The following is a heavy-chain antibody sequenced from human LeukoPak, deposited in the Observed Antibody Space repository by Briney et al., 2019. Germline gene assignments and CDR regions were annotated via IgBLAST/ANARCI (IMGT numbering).Heavy chain of an antibody. CDR1: GFIFRSYD. CDR3: AREDSGTSAEYFQH. Sequence: GGSLRLSCAASGFIFRSYDMNWVRQAPGKGLEWVSYISGSGTTIYSADSVKGRFTISRDNAKNSLYLQMNSLRAEDTAVYYCAREDSGTSAEYFQHWGQGTLVSVSS. CDR2: ISGSGTTI. J-gene: IGHJ1*01. D-gene: IGHD2-8*01. V-gene: IGHV3-48*03.